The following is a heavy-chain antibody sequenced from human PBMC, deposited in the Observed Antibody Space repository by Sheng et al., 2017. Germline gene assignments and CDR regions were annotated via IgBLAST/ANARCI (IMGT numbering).Heavy chain of an antibody. V-gene: IGHV4-59*01. J-gene: IGHJ3*02. CDR3: AGDSSGYSDAFDI. CDR1: GGSISSYY. CDR2: IYYSGST. Sequence: QVQLQESGPGLVKPSETLSLTCTVSGGSISSYYWSWIRQPPGKGLEWIGYIYYSGSTNYNPSLKSRVTISVDTSKNQFSLKLSSVTAADTAVYYCAGDSSGYSDAFDIWGQGTMVTVSS. D-gene: IGHD3-22*01.